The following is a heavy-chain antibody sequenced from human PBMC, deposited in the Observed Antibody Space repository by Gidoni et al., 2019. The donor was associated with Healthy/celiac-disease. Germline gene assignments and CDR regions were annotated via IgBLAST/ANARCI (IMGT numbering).Heavy chain of an antibody. CDR2: INHSGST. J-gene: IGHJ4*02. V-gene: IGHV4-34*01. CDR3: ARRKDYKGYSSGWYPAGYFDY. CDR1: GGSFSGYY. Sequence: QVQLQQWGAGLLKPSETLSLTCAVYGGSFSGYYWSWIRQPPGKGLEWIGEINHSGSTNYNPSLKSRVTISVDTSKNQFSLKLSSVTAADTAVYYCARRKDYKGYSSGWYPAGYFDYWGQGTLVTVSS. D-gene: IGHD6-19*01.